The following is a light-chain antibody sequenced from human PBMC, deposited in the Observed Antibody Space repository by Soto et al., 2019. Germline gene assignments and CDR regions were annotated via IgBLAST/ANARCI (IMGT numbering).Light chain of an antibody. Sequence: QSALTQPASVSGSPGQSITISCTGTRSDVGGYNYVSWYQQHPGKAPKLMIYDVSNRPSGVSDRFSGSKSVNTASLTISGLQAEDEADYYCSSYTSSSTHVVFGVGTKLTVL. CDR3: SSYTSSSTHVV. CDR1: RSDVGGYNY. J-gene: IGLJ2*01. CDR2: DVS. V-gene: IGLV2-14*01.